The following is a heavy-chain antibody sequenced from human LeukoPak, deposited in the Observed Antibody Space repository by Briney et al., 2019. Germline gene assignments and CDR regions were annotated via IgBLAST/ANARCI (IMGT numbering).Heavy chain of an antibody. J-gene: IGHJ4*02. V-gene: IGHV3-53*01. D-gene: IGHD6-13*01. CDR3: ATLYSSSWYPQNDY. CDR2: IYSGGST. CDR1: GFTFNNYA. Sequence: PGGSLRLSCAASGFTFNNYAVSWVRQAPGKGLEWVSVIYSGGSTYYADSVKGRFTISRDNSKNTLYLQMNSLRAEDTAVYYCATLYSSSWYPQNDYWGQGTLVTVSS.